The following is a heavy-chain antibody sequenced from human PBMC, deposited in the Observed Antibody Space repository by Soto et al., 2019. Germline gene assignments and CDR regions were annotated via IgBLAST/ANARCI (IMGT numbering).Heavy chain of an antibody. CDR2: IWYDGSNK. D-gene: IGHD4-17*01. V-gene: IGHV3-33*01. J-gene: IGHJ4*02. Sequence: PGGSLRLSCAASGFTFSSYGMHWVRQAPGKGLEWVAVIWYDGSNKYYADSVKGRFTISRDNSKNTLYLQMNSLRAEDTAVYYCARDLDYGDYATPLDYWGQGTLVTVSS. CDR1: GFTFSSYG. CDR3: ARDLDYGDYATPLDY.